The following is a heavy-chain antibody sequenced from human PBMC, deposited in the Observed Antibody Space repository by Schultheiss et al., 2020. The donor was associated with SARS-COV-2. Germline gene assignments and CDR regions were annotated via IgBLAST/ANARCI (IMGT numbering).Heavy chain of an antibody. Sequence: GGSLRLSCAASGLTFSSCGMHWVRQAPGKGLEWVSAISGSGGSTYYADSVKGRFTISRDNSKNTLYLQMNSLRAEDTAVYYCARVGVAAAALASWGQGTLVTVSS. CDR2: ISGSGGST. D-gene: IGHD6-13*01. CDR1: GLTFSSCG. J-gene: IGHJ5*02. V-gene: IGHV3-NL1*01. CDR3: ARVGVAAAALAS.